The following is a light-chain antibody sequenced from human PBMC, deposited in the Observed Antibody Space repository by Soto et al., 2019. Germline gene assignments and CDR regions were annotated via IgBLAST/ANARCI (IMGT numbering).Light chain of an antibody. CDR1: NIGSKS. CDR2: YDS. J-gene: IGLJ1*01. CDR3: QVWDSSSDLGV. Sequence: SYELTQPPSVSVAPGKTARITCGGNNIGSKSVHWYQQKPGQAPALVIYYDSDRPSGIPERFSGSNSGNTATLTISRVEAGDEADYYCQVWDSSSDLGVFGTGTKVTVL. V-gene: IGLV3-21*04.